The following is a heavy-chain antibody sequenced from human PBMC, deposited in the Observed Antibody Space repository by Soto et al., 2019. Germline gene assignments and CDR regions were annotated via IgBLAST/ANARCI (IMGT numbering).Heavy chain of an antibody. CDR2: INHSGST. V-gene: IGHV4-34*01. Sequence: SETLSLTCAVYGGSFSGYYWSWIGQPPGKGLEWIGEINHSGSTNYNPSLKSRVTISVDTSKNQFSLKLSSVTAADTAVYYCARGRSDYYGSGSYYKDCYFDYWGQGTLVTVSS. CDR3: ARGRSDYYGSGSYYKDCYFDY. D-gene: IGHD3-10*01. J-gene: IGHJ4*02. CDR1: GGSFSGYY.